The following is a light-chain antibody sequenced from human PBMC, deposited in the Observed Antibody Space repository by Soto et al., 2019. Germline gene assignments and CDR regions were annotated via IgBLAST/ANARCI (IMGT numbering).Light chain of an antibody. V-gene: IGLV1-47*01. CDR2: RNN. CDR1: SSNIETNY. J-gene: IGLJ3*02. CDR3: AAWDDSLSGVV. Sequence: QLVLTQPPSASGTPGQRVTVSCSGSSSNIETNYVYWYQQLPGTAPKLLIFRNNQRPSGVPDRFSGSKSGTSASLAISGLRSEDEADYFCAAWDDSLSGVVFGGGTKVTVL.